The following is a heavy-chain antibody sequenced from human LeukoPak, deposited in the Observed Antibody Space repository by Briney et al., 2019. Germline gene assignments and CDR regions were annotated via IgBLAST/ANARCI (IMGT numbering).Heavy chain of an antibody. V-gene: IGHV4-59*01. CDR2: IYYSGST. CDR1: GASISADY. Sequence: PSETLSLTCAVSGASISADYWIWIRQPPGKGLEWIGYIYYSGSTNYNPSLKSRVTISVDTSKNQFSLKLSSVTAADTAVYYCARGYGLGIAAAGGPYWYFDLWGRGTLVTVSS. J-gene: IGHJ2*01. CDR3: ARGYGLGIAAAGGPYWYFDL. D-gene: IGHD6-13*01.